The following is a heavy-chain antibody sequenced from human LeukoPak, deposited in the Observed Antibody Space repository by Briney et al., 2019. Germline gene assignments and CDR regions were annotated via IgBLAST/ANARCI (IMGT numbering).Heavy chain of an antibody. Sequence: GGSLRLSCVTSGFTFSSYAMSWVRQAPGKGLGWVSNISGGGGSTYYADSVKGRFTLTRDNSKNTLYLQMNSLRAEDTAVYYCATENYYGSGSYLDYWGQGTLVTVSS. CDR2: ISGGGGST. CDR3: ATENYYGSGSYLDY. CDR1: GFTFSSYA. J-gene: IGHJ4*02. D-gene: IGHD3-10*01. V-gene: IGHV3-23*01.